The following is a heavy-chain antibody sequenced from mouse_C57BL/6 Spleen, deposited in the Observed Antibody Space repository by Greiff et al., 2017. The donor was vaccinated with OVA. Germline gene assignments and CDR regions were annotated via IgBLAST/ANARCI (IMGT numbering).Heavy chain of an antibody. J-gene: IGHJ1*03. Sequence: QVQLQQSGPELVKPGASVKISCKASGYAFSSSWMNWVKQRPGKGLEWIGRIYPGDGDTNYNGKFKGKATLTADKSSSTAYMQLSSLTSEDSAVYLCARDYGSSYDWYFDVWGTGTTVTVSS. D-gene: IGHD1-1*01. CDR1: GYAFSSSW. V-gene: IGHV1-82*01. CDR2: IYPGDGDT. CDR3: ARDYGSSYDWYFDV.